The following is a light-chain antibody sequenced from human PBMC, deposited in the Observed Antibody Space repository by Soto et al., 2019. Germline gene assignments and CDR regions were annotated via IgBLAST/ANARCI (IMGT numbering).Light chain of an antibody. J-gene: IGKJ4*01. CDR3: QRYGRPSLA. V-gene: IGKV3-20*01. Sequence: EIVLTQSPGTLSLSPGERATLFCRASQSLSSTYLAWYQQRTGQAPRLLIFGASNSATGIPDRFRGSGSGTDITLTISRLEPGEFAVYYCQRYGRPSLAFGGGTRGEI. CDR2: GAS. CDR1: QSLSSTY.